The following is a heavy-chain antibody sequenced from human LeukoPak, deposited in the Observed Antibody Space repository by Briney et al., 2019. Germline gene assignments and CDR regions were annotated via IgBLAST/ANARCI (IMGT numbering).Heavy chain of an antibody. Sequence: GGSLRLSCAASGFTFSTSWMSWVRQVPGKGLEWVANIKKDGSETYYADSVKGRFTISRDNAKISLYLQMNSLRAEDTAVYYCAADSSGSYYFDYWGQGTLVTVSS. V-gene: IGHV3-7*01. CDR3: AADSSGSYYFDY. D-gene: IGHD6-19*01. CDR1: GFTFSTSW. CDR2: IKKDGSET. J-gene: IGHJ4*02.